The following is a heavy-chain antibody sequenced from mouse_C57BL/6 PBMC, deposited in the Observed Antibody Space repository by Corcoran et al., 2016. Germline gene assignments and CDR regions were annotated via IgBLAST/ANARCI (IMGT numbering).Heavy chain of an antibody. CDR2: INPNNGGT. CDR3: ARFPNYYGSSYAMDY. Sequence: EVQLQQSGPELVKPGASVKISCKASGYTFTDYYMNWVKQSHGKSLEWIGDINPNNGGTSYNQKFKGKATLTVDKSSSTAYMELRSLTSEDSAVYYCARFPNYYGSSYAMDYWGQGTSVTVS. D-gene: IGHD1-1*01. V-gene: IGHV1-26*01. J-gene: IGHJ4*01. CDR1: GYTFTDYY.